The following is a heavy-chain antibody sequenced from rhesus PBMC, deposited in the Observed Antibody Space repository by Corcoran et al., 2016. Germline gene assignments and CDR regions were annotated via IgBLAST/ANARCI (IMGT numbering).Heavy chain of an antibody. CDR1: GFSIRTSGMG. CDR2: IYWDDDK. V-gene: IGHV2-174*01. Sequence: QVTLKESGPALVKPTQTLTLTCTFSGFSIRTSGMGSGWIPQPPGTALEWLAFIYWDDDKYYSTSLKSRLTISKDTSKNQVVLTMTNMDPVDTATYYCARSRYSGSYLYYFDYWGQGVLVTVSS. J-gene: IGHJ4*01. D-gene: IGHD3-16*01. CDR3: ARSRYSGSYLYYFDY.